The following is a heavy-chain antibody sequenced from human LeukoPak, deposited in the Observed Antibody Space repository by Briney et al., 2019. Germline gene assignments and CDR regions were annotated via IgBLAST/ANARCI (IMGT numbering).Heavy chain of an antibody. D-gene: IGHD3-16*01. V-gene: IGHV4-59*01. CDR1: GGSISSYY. CDR3: AGKGGHFDY. Sequence: PSETLSLTCTVSGGSISSYYWSWIRQPPGKGLEWIGYIYYNGSTNYNPSLKSRVTISVDMSKNQFSLKVTSVTAADTAIYYFAGKGGHFDYWGQGTLVTGSS. CDR2: IYYNGST. J-gene: IGHJ4*02.